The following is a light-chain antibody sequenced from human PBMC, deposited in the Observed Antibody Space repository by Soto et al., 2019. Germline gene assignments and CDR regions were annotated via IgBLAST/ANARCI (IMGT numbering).Light chain of an antibody. CDR2: DAS. CDR1: QSVSSY. J-gene: IGKJ1*01. Sequence: EIVLTQSPATLSLSPGERATLSCRASQSVSSYLAWYQQKPGQAPRLLICDASNRATGIPARFSGSGSRTDFPLPISSLEPEDFAVYYSQQRSNWPPWTFGQGNKVEIK. CDR3: QQRSNWPPWT. V-gene: IGKV3-11*01.